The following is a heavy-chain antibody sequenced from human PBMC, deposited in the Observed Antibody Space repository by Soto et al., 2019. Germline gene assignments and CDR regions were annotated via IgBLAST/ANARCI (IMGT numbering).Heavy chain of an antibody. V-gene: IGHV3-23*01. CDR2: IHGCGGAT. CDR1: GFTFSAYA. Sequence: EVQLLESGGGLVQPGGSLRLSCAASGFTFSAYAMGWVRQAPGKGLEWVSTIHGCGGATHYAYSVKGRFTISRDDYKNALYAQQNSLRAEDTAVYNWTRFVGHPLEYCSLDFWGRGTLVSVSS. D-gene: IGHD3-3*01. CDR3: TRFVGHPLEYCSLDF. J-gene: IGHJ2*01.